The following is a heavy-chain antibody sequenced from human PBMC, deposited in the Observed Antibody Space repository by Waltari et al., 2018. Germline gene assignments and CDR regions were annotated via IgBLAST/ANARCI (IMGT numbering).Heavy chain of an antibody. D-gene: IGHD6-19*01. V-gene: IGHV4-39*01. CDR1: GGSISSSSYY. CDR3: ARPVAVAGRADYFDY. J-gene: IGHJ4*02. CDR2: IYYSGGT. Sequence: QLQLQESGPGLVKPSETLSLTCTVSGGSISSSSYYWGWIRQPPGKGLEWIGSIYYSGGTYNNPSLKSRVTISVDTSKNQFSLKLSSVTAADTAVYYCARPVAVAGRADYFDYWGQGTLVTVSS.